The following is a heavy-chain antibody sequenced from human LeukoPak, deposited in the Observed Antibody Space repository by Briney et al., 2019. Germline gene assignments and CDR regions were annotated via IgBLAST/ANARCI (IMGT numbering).Heavy chain of an antibody. J-gene: IGHJ4*02. CDR3: ARDQYYDFWSGYYTSGYFDY. D-gene: IGHD3-3*01. CDR2: ISAYNGNT. Sequence: GASVKVSCKASGYTFTSYGISWVRQAPGQGLEWMGWISAYNGNTNYAQKLQGRVTMTTDTSTSTAYMELRSLRSDDTAVYYCARDQYYDFWSGYYTSGYFDYWGQGTLVTVSS. CDR1: GYTFTSYG. V-gene: IGHV1-18*01.